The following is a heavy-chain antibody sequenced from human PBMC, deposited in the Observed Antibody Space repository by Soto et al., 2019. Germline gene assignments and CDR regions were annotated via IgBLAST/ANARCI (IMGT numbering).Heavy chain of an antibody. CDR1: GVSVSGSSC. Sequence: KPSETLSLTCTVSGVSVSGSSCWTWIRQAPGKGLEWIGCIFYNGTTNYNPSLRSPVTISVDTSKNQFSLNLTSVTAADTAVYYCARVISSRDEYFDYWGQGTVVTVSS. CDR2: IFYNGTT. CDR3: ARVISSRDEYFDY. J-gene: IGHJ4*02. D-gene: IGHD2-2*01. V-gene: IGHV4-61*01.